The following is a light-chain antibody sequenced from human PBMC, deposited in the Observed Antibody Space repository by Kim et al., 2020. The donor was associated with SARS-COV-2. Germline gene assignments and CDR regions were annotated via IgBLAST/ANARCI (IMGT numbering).Light chain of an antibody. J-gene: IGLJ2*01. CDR1: NSHIGSNT. CDR2: LNS. V-gene: IGLV1-44*01. Sequence: SELTQQPSAFGTPVQRVTISCSVSNSHIGSNTVNWYQQVPGTAPKLLIYLNSQRPSGVPDRFSGSKSGTSASLAISGLQSEDEADYYCATWDDNPARPLFCGGTQLSV. CDR3: ATWDDNPARPL.